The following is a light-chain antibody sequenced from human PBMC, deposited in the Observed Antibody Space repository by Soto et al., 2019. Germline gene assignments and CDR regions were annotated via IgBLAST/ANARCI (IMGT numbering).Light chain of an antibody. Sequence: QSALTQPASVSGSPGQSITISCTGTSSDVGGYNHVSWYQIHPGTAPKLIIYEVTSRPSGVSYRFSGSKSGNSASLTISGLQAEDEADYYCSSYPSSSSYVFGGGTKVTVL. V-gene: IGLV2-14*01. CDR1: SSDVGGYNH. CDR2: EVT. J-gene: IGLJ1*01. CDR3: SSYPSSSSYV.